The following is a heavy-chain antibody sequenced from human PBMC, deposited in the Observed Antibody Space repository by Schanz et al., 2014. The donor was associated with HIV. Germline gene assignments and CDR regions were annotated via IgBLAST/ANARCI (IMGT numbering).Heavy chain of an antibody. CDR2: ISSGSTTI. Sequence: EVQLVESGGGLVHPGGSLRLSCAASGFTFSSYAMSWVRQAPGKGLEWVSYISSGSTTIHYADSVMGRFTISRDNAKNSMYLVMNSLRDEDTAVYYCARDNEERDIWTGNYYYYGMDVWGQGTTVTVAS. CDR3: ARDNEERDIWTGNYYYYGMDV. CDR1: GFTFSSYA. D-gene: IGHD3-9*01. V-gene: IGHV3-48*02. J-gene: IGHJ6*02.